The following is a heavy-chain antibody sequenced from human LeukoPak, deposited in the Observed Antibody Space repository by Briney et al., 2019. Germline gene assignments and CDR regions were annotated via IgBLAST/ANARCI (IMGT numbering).Heavy chain of an antibody. CDR3: ARDFSGDHSNWFDP. CDR2: INPNGGGT. D-gene: IGHD7-27*01. Sequence: ASVKVSCKASGYTFTAFYMHWLRQAPGQGLEWMGWINPNGGGTIYAQKFQGRVTMTSDTSISTVHVELSGLRSDDTAVYYCARDFSGDHSNWFDPWGQGALVTVSS. J-gene: IGHJ5*02. CDR1: GYTFTAFY. V-gene: IGHV1-2*02.